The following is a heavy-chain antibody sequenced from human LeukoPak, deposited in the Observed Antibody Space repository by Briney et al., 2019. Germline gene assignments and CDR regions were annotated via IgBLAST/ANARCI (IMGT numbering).Heavy chain of an antibody. CDR1: EFNFSSYG. V-gene: IGHV3-30*18. D-gene: IGHD3-22*01. CDR2: ISYDGSNQ. J-gene: IGHJ4*01. Sequence: SGRSLRLSCAASEFNFSSYGMHWVREAPGKGLEWVAVISYDGSNQYYADTVKGRFTISRDNSKNTLYLQMNSLRAEDTAVYYCAKDRLGALYYYDSSGYYRFDYWGQGTLVTVSS. CDR3: AKDRLGALYYYDSSGYYRFDY.